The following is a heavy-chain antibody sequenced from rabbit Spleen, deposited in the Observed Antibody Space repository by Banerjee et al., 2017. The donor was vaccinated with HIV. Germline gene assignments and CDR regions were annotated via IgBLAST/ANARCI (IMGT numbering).Heavy chain of an antibody. CDR1: GFDFSAYG. D-gene: IGHD4-1*01. CDR3: VREVAAKFNL. Sequence: QEQLVESGGGLVQPGGSLKLSCKASGFDFSAYGVSWVRQVPGKGLEWIGYIDPVFGITYCANWVNGRFTISSHNAQNTLFLQLNSLTAADTATYFCVREVAAKFNLWGPGTLVTVS. V-gene: IGHV1S47*01. CDR2: IDPVFGIT. J-gene: IGHJ4*01.